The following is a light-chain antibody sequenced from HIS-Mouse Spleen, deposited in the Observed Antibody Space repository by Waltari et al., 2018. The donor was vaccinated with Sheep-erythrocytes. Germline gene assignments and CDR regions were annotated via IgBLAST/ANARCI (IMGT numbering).Light chain of an antibody. CDR1: SSDFGGYNY. J-gene: IGLJ2*01. CDR3: CSYAGSYTFV. Sequence: QSALTQPRSVSGSPGQSVTISCTGPSSDFGGYNYVSWYQQHPGKAPKLMIYDVSKRPSGVPDRFSGSKSGNTASLTISGLQAEDEADYYCCSYAGSYTFVFGGGTKLTVL. V-gene: IGLV2-11*01. CDR2: DVS.